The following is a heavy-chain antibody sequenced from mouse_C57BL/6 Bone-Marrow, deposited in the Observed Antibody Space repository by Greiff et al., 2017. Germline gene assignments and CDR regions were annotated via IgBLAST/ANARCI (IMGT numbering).Heavy chain of an antibody. Sequence: VQLQQSGPELVKPGDSVKISCKASGYSFTGYFMTWVMQSPGKSLEWIGRIDPYNGDTFYNQKFKGKATFTVDKSSSTAHMELRSLTSEDSAVYDCAGDYGSSSWFAYWGQGTLVTVAA. CDR1: GYSFTGYF. V-gene: IGHV1-20*01. D-gene: IGHD1-1*01. CDR3: AGDYGSSSWFAY. J-gene: IGHJ3*01. CDR2: IDPYNGDT.